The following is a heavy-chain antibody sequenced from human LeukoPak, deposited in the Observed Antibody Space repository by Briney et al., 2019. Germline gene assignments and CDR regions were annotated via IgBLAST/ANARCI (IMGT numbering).Heavy chain of an antibody. CDR1: GFTFSSYA. CDR2: ISGSGGST. CDR3: AKWHYYDSSGYSRSALDY. V-gene: IGHV3-23*01. D-gene: IGHD3-22*01. J-gene: IGHJ4*02. Sequence: PGGSLRLSCAASGFTFSSYAMSWVRQAPGKGLEWVSAISGSGGSTYYADSVKGRFTISRDNSKNTLYLQMNSLRAEDTAVYYCAKWHYYDSSGYSRSALDYWGQGTLVTVPS.